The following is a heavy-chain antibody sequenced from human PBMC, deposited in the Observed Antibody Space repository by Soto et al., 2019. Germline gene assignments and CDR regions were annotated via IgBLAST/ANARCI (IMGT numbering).Heavy chain of an antibody. Sequence: PGGSLRLSCTASGFTFSSYWMSWVRQAPGKGLEWVANIKQDGSEKYYVDSVKGRFTISRDNAKNSLYLQMNSLRAEDTAVYYCASEGGYYYYMDVWGKGTTVTVSS. V-gene: IGHV3-7*01. J-gene: IGHJ6*03. CDR2: IKQDGSEK. D-gene: IGHD1-26*01. CDR1: GFTFSSYW. CDR3: ASEGGYYYYMDV.